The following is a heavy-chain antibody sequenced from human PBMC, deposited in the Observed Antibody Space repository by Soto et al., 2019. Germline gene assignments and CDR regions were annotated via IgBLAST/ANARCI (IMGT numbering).Heavy chain of an antibody. D-gene: IGHD2-15*01. CDR1: GGTFGSYT. CDR2: IIPILGIA. CDR3: ARASVVAAPYNWFDP. J-gene: IGHJ5*02. V-gene: IGHV1-69*02. Sequence: SVKVSCKASGGTFGSYTISWVRQAPGQGLEWMGRIIPILGIANYAQKFQGRVTITADKSTSTAYMELSSLRSEDTAVYYCARASVVAAPYNWFDPWGQGTLVTVSS.